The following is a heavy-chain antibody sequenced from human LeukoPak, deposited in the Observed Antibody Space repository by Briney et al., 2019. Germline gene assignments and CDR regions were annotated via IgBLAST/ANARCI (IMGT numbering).Heavy chain of an antibody. Sequence: ASVKVSCKASGYTFTSYYMHWVRQAPGQGLAWMGIINPSGGSTSYAQKFQGRVTMTRDTSTSTVYMELSSLRSEDTAVYYCARGPRGSGSRRFNWFDPWGQGTLVTVSS. D-gene: IGHD3-10*01. V-gene: IGHV1-46*01. CDR3: ARGPRGSGSRRFNWFDP. J-gene: IGHJ5*02. CDR1: GYTFTSYY. CDR2: INPSGGST.